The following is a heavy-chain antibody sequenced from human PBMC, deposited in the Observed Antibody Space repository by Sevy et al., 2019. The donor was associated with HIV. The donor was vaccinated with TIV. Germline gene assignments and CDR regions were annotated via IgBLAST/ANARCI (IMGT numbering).Heavy chain of an antibody. CDR1: GFTFSSYW. D-gene: IGHD3-22*01. V-gene: IGHV3-7*04. CDR2: IKQDGSEK. CDR3: ARAEGTYYDRYTWGY. J-gene: IGHJ4*02. Sequence: GGSLRLSCAASGFTFSSYWMSWVRQAPGKGLEWVANIKQDGSEKYYVDSVKGRFTISRDNAKNSLYLQMNSLRAEDTAVYYCARAEGTYYDRYTWGYWGQGTLVTVSS.